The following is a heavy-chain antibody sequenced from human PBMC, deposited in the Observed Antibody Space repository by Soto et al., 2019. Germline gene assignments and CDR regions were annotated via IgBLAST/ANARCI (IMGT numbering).Heavy chain of an antibody. CDR2: MNPNSGNT. D-gene: IGHD4-17*01. CDR3: ARANTVTTRGRGALGY. V-gene: IGHV1-8*01. J-gene: IGHJ4*02. Sequence: QVQLVQSGAEVKKPGASVKVSCKTSGYTFTSYDINWVRQATGQGLEWMGWMNPNSGNTGYAQKFQGRVTMTRNTSLSTAYMELSSLRSEDTAVYYCARANTVTTRGRGALGYWGQGTLVTVSS. CDR1: GYTFTSYD.